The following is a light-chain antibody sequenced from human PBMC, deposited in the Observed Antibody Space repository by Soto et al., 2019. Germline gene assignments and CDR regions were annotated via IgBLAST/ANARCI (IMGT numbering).Light chain of an antibody. V-gene: IGLV3-1*01. J-gene: IGLJ2*01. Sequence: SYELTEPPSVSVSPGQTASITCSGDKLGEKYASWYQQKPGQSPVLVIYQNTKRPSGIPERFSGSNSGNTATLTISGTQAMDEADYYCQAWDRNTGVVFGGGTQLTVL. CDR2: QNT. CDR1: KLGEKY. CDR3: QAWDRNTGVV.